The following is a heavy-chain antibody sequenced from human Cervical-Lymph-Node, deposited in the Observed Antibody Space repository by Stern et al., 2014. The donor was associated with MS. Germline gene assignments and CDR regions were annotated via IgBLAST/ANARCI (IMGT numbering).Heavy chain of an antibody. V-gene: IGHV3-30*01. Sequence: MQLVESGGGVVQPGRSLRLSCAASGFTFSSYAMHWVRQAPGKGLEWGAVISYDGSNKYYADSVKGRFTISRDNSKSTLYLQMNSLRAEDTAVYYCAAYCSGGSCYFVWGQGTMVTVSS. D-gene: IGHD2-15*01. J-gene: IGHJ3*01. CDR1: GFTFSSYA. CDR3: AAYCSGGSCYFV. CDR2: ISYDGSNK.